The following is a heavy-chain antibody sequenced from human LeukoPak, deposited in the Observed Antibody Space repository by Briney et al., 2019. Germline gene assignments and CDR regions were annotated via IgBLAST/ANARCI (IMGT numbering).Heavy chain of an antibody. V-gene: IGHV4-59*01. CDR2: IFYSGST. Sequence: ASETLSLTCTVSGGSISDYYWSWIRQPPGKGLEWVGYIFYSGSTNYNPSLKSRVTISVDTSKNQFSLKLSFVTAADTAVYYCARESFYDSSGYYLFDYWGQGTLVTVSS. CDR1: GGSISDYY. CDR3: ARESFYDSSGYYLFDY. J-gene: IGHJ4*02. D-gene: IGHD3-22*01.